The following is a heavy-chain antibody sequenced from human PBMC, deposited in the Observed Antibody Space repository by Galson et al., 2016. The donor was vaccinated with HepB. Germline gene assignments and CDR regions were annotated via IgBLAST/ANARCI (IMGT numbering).Heavy chain of an antibody. CDR3: ARSVSGDNYGSYYHYNMVV. J-gene: IGHJ6*02. D-gene: IGHD5-18*01. V-gene: IGHV1-18*01. Sequence: SVKVSCKASGYIFTDYGISWVRQAPGQGLEWMGWISGYSDDTKYAESLQDRVTMTTDPPTKTAYMELRSLRSDDTAVYYCARSVSGDNYGSYYHYNMVVLGRGTTVIVSS. CDR2: ISGYSDDT. CDR1: GYIFTDYG.